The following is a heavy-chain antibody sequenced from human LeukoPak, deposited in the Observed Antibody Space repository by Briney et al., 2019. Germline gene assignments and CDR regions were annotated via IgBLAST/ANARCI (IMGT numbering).Heavy chain of an antibody. CDR3: AKQGRQIPFGGVVAIAPFDI. CDR1: GGSISSYY. CDR2: IYYSGST. Sequence: SETLSLTCTVSGGSISSYYWGWIRQPPGKGLEWIGYIYYSGSTNYNPSLKSRVTISVDTSKNQFSLKLSSVTAADTAVYYCAKQGRQIPFGGVVAIAPFDIWGQGTMVTVSS. V-gene: IGHV4-59*08. J-gene: IGHJ3*02. D-gene: IGHD3-16*02.